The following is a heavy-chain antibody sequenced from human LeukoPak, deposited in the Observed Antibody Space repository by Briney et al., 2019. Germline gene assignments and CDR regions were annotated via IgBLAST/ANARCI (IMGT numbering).Heavy chain of an antibody. V-gene: IGHV3-53*01. CDR1: GCTVSSNY. J-gene: IGHJ1*01. CDR2: IYSGGST. Sequence: PGGSLRLSCAASGCTVSSNYMTWGRQAPGKGLEWVSVIYSGGSTYYADSVKGRFTISRDNSKNTLYLQMNSLRAEDTAVYYCATYSKSSWTGLFQHWGQGTLVTVSS. CDR3: ATYSKSSWTGLFQH. D-gene: IGHD6-13*01.